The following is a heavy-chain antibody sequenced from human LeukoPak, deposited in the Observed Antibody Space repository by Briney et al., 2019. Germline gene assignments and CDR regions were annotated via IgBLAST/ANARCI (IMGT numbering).Heavy chain of an antibody. CDR1: GFTFSSYW. Sequence: GGSLRLSCAASGFTFSSYWMSWVRQAPGKGLEWVANIKQDGSEKYYVDSVKGRFTISRDNAKNSLYLQMNSLRAEDTAVYYCARYVDYGDYGPLDYWGQGTLVTVSS. J-gene: IGHJ4*02. D-gene: IGHD4-17*01. CDR2: IKQDGSEK. CDR3: ARYVDYGDYGPLDY. V-gene: IGHV3-7*01.